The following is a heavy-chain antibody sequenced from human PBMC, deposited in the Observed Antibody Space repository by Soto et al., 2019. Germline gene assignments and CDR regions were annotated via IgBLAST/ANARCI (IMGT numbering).Heavy chain of an antibody. CDR1: GFTFSSYW. Sequence: EVQLVESGGGLVQPGGSLRLSCAASGFTFSSYWMSWVRQAPGKGLEWVANIKHDGSEKYYVDSVKGRFTISRDNAKNSLYLQMNSLRAEDTAVYYCARASGYSGYDLGPYWGQGTLVTVSS. CDR3: ARASGYSGYDLGPY. CDR2: IKHDGSEK. J-gene: IGHJ4*02. V-gene: IGHV3-7*01. D-gene: IGHD5-12*01.